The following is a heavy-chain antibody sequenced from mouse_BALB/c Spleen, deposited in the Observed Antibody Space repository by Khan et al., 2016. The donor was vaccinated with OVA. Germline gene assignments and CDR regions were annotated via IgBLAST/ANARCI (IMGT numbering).Heavy chain of an antibody. V-gene: IGHV2-6-4*01. Sequence: QMQLEESGPGLVAPSQSLSIICTVSGFSLSRYNIHWVRQPPGKGLEWLGMIWGGGGTDYNSTLKSRLSITKDNSKSQVFLKMNSLQTDDTAMYXCARAYYRYDGYYAMDYWGHGTSVTVSS. CDR3: ARAYYRYDGYYAMDY. J-gene: IGHJ4*01. CDR2: IWGGGGT. CDR1: GFSLSRYN. D-gene: IGHD2-14*01.